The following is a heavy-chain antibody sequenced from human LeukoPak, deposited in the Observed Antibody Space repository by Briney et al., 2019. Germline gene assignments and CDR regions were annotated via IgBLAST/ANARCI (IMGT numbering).Heavy chain of an antibody. D-gene: IGHD3-16*01. CDR2: ISSSGSTI. CDR3: ARDVPSFSLADAFDI. J-gene: IGHJ3*02. V-gene: IGHV3-11*01. Sequence: SGGSLRLSCAASGFTFSDYYMSWIRQAPGKRLEWVSYISSSGSTIYYADSVKGRFTISRDNAKNSLYLQMNSLRAEDTAVYYCARDVPSFSLADAFDIWGQGTMVTVSS. CDR1: GFTFSDYY.